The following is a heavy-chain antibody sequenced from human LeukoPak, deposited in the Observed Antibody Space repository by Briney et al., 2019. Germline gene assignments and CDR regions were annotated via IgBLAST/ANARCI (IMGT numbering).Heavy chain of an antibody. CDR2: SSSGGANT. CDR1: GFTFSEYA. CDR3: GRGPNGDYVGAFEF. D-gene: IGHD4-17*01. Sequence: PGGSLRLSCAASGFTFSEYALVWVRQAPGKGLEWVSASSSGGANTLYADAVKGRFTISRDNSKNTLYLQMDSPRAEDTAVYFCGRGPNGDYVGAFEFWGHGTMVTVSS. J-gene: IGHJ3*01. V-gene: IGHV3-23*01.